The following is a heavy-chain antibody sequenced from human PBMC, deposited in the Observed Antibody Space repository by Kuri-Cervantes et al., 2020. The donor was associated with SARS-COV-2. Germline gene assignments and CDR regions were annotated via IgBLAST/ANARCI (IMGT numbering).Heavy chain of an antibody. CDR2: ISYDGSNK. V-gene: IGHV3-30-3*01. J-gene: IGHJ4*02. CDR1: GFTFSSYA. Sequence: GESLKISCAASGFTFSSYAMHWVRQAPGKGLEWVAVISYDGSNKYYADSVKGRFTISRDNSKNTLYLQINSLRAEDTAVYYCARVLTPLLKYYYDSSGYFDYWGQGTLVTVSS. CDR3: ARVLTPLLKYYYDSSGYFDY. D-gene: IGHD3-22*01.